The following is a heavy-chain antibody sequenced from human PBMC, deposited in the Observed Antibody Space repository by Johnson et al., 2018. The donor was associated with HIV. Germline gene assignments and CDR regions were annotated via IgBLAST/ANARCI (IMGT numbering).Heavy chain of an antibody. CDR1: GFTFSSNA. D-gene: IGHD3-10*01. J-gene: IGHJ3*02. CDR2: ISSNGDDT. V-gene: IGHV3-64*01. Sequence: VQLVESGGGLVKPGGSLRLSCAASGFTFSSNAMHWVRQAPGKGLEYISGISSNGDDTYYTNSVKGRFNISRDNSKNTLHLQMGSLRPDDMAVYYCARVPGSGITRYAGASDIWGQGTMVTVSS. CDR3: ARVPGSGITRYAGASDI.